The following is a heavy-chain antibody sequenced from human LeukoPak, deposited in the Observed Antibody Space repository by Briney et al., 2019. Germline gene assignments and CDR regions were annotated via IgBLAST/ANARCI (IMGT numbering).Heavy chain of an antibody. CDR3: AREIGSYYYYGMDV. J-gene: IGHJ6*02. D-gene: IGHD1-26*01. Sequence: AGGSLRLSCAASGFTVSSNYMSWVRPAPGKGLEWVSVIYSGGSTYYADSVKGRFTISRDNSKNTLYLQMNSLRAEDTAVYYCAREIGSYYYYGMDVWGQGTTVTVSS. CDR2: IYSGGST. CDR1: GFTVSSNY. V-gene: IGHV3-66*01.